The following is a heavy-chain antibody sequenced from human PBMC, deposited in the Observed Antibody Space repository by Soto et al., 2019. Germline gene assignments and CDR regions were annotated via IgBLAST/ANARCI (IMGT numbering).Heavy chain of an antibody. D-gene: IGHD6-19*01. CDR2: ISWNSGSI. Sequence: GGSLRLSCAASGFTFDDYAMHWVRQAPGKGLEWVSGISWNSGSIGYADSVKGRFTISRDNAKNSLYLQMNSLRAEDTAVYYCAKDQVAVAGIVYYYYGMDVWGQGTTVTVSS. V-gene: IGHV3-9*01. CDR1: GFTFDDYA. CDR3: AKDQVAVAGIVYYYYGMDV. J-gene: IGHJ6*02.